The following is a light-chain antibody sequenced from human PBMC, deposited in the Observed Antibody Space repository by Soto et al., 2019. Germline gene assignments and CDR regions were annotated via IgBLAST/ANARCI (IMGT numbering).Light chain of an antibody. Sequence: EIVLTQSPATLSLSPGERATLYCRASQSISNYLAWYQQEPGQAPRLLFYDASNRATGIPARFSGSGSGTDFTLNISSLEPEDFAVYYCKQRSNWPPLTFGGGTKVEIK. J-gene: IGKJ4*02. CDR1: QSISNY. V-gene: IGKV3-11*01. CDR3: KQRSNWPPLT. CDR2: DAS.